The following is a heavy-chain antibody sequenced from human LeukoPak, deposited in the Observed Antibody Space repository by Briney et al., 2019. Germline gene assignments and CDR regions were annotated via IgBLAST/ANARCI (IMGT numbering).Heavy chain of an antibody. CDR2: INHSGST. D-gene: IGHD6-13*01. Sequence: SETLSLTCAVYGGSFSGYYWSWIRQPPGKGLEWIGEINHSGSTNYNPSLKSRVTISVDTSKNQFSLKLSSVTAADTAVYYCAQLIAAAGTWFDPWGQGTLVTVSS. CDR3: AQLIAAAGTWFDP. CDR1: GGSFSGYY. J-gene: IGHJ5*02. V-gene: IGHV4-34*01.